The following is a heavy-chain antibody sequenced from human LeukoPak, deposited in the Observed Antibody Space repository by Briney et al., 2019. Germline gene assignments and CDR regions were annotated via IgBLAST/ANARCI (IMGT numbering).Heavy chain of an antibody. D-gene: IGHD3-3*01. V-gene: IGHV3-74*01. CDR2: INNPGTGT. CDR3: ARGSGGFDY. J-gene: IGHJ4*02. Sequence: GGSLRLSCEASGFTFSSYWMHWVRQVPGKGLVWVAHINNPGTGTTYADAVKGRFTISRDNAKNTLYLQMNSLRADDTAIYYCARGSGGFDYWGQGTLITVSS. CDR1: GFTFSSYW.